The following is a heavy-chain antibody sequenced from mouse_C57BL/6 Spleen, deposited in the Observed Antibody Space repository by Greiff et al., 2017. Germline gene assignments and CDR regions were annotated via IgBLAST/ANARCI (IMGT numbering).Heavy chain of an antibody. CDR2: INPSTGGT. J-gene: IGHJ2*01. Sequence: VQLQQSGPELVKPGASVKISCKASGYSFTGYYMNWVKQSPEKSLEWIGEINPSTGGTTYNQKFKAKATLTVDKSSSTAYMQLKSLTSEDSAVYYCARKIYYGRDYWGQGTTLTVSS. CDR3: ARKIYYGRDY. D-gene: IGHD1-1*01. V-gene: IGHV1-42*01. CDR1: GYSFTGYY.